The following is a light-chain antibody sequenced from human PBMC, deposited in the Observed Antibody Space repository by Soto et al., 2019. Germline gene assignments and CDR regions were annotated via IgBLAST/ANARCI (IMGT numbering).Light chain of an antibody. CDR2: EGT. V-gene: IGLV2-23*01. J-gene: IGLJ3*02. Sequence: QSALTQPASVSGSPGQSITISCTGSSSDVGNYNLVSWYQQHPDKAPKLMIYEGTKRPSGVSDRFSGSKSGSTASLTISGLQAEDEADYYCCSYAGSSTWMFGGGTKLTVL. CDR3: CSYAGSSTWM. CDR1: SSDVGNYNL.